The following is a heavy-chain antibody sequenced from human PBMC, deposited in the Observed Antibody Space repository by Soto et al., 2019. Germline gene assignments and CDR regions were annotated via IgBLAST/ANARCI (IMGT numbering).Heavy chain of an antibody. CDR1: GFTFSNAW. CDR3: TPVFYITTVTVRFDY. V-gene: IGHV3-15*07. CDR2: IKSKTDGGTT. Sequence: GGSLRLSCAASGFTFSNAWINWVRQAPGKGLEWVGRIKSKTDGGTTDFAATVKGRFAISRDDSKNMVYLQMNSLKTEDTAVYYCTPVFYITTVTVRFDYWGHETLAT. D-gene: IGHD4-17*01. J-gene: IGHJ4*01.